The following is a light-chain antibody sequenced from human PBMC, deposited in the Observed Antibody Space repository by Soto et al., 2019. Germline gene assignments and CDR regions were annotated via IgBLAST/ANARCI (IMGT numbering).Light chain of an antibody. CDR3: QQYNSYSPLN. CDR1: QSISSW. J-gene: IGKJ4*01. CDR2: DAF. Sequence: IQMTQSPSSLSAAVVDRVTTTFRASQSISSWLALYQQKPGEAPKLLIFDAFSLESGVPSRFSGSRSGTEFTLTISSLQPDDYATYYCQQYNSYSPLNFGGGTKGDIK. V-gene: IGKV1-5*01.